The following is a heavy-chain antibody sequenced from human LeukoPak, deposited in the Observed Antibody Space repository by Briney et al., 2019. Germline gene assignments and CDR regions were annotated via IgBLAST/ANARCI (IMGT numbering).Heavy chain of an antibody. J-gene: IGHJ4*02. V-gene: IGHV4-34*01. CDR2: INHSGST. CDR1: GGSFSGYY. Sequence: PSETLSLTCAVYGGSFSGYYWSWIRQPPGKGLEWIGEINHSGSTNYNPSLKGRVTISVDTSKNQFSLKLSSVTAADTAVYYCARVFRSSYTSNFDYWGQGTLVTVSS. D-gene: IGHD1-26*01. CDR3: ARVFRSSYTSNFDY.